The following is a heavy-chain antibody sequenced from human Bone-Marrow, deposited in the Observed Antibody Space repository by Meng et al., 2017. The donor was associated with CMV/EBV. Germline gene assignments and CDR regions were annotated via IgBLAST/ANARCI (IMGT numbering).Heavy chain of an antibody. V-gene: IGHV3-30*03. Sequence: GGSLRLSCAASGFTFSSYWMHWVRQAPGKGLEWVSVLSQDEVDEYYADSVKGRFTISRDNSKNMLYLQMNNLTAEDTALYYCARDAATVGTHPPDYWGQGTLVTVYS. CDR2: LSQDEVDE. CDR1: GFTFSSYW. CDR3: ARDAATVGTHPPDY. D-gene: IGHD4-23*01. J-gene: IGHJ4*02.